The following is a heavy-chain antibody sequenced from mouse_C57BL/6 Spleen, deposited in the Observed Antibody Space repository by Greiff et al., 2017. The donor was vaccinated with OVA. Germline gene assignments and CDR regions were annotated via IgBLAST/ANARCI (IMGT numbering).Heavy chain of an antibody. V-gene: IGHV1-9*01. Sequence: QVQLKESGAELMKPGASVKLSCKATGYTFTGYWIEWVKQRPGHGLEWIGEILPGSGSTNYNEKFKGKATFTADKSSNTAYMQLSSLTTEDSATYYCARIYYYCGSSYAYAIDYWGQGTLVTVSS. CDR2: ILPGSGST. J-gene: IGHJ4*01. CDR3: ARIYYYCGSSYAYAIDY. CDR1: GYTFTGYW. D-gene: IGHD1-1*01.